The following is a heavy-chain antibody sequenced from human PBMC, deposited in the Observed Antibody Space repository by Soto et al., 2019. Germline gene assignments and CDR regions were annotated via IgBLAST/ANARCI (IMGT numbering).Heavy chain of an antibody. J-gene: IGHJ4*02. CDR3: ARLDSGSYYLDFDY. D-gene: IGHD1-26*01. Sequence: ASVKVSCTASGDTFTSYAMHWVLQAPGQRLEWMGWINAGNGNTKYSQKLQGRVTITRDTSASTAYMELSSLRSEDTAVYYCARLDSGSYYLDFDYWGQGTLVTVSS. CDR1: GDTFTSYA. CDR2: INAGNGNT. V-gene: IGHV1-3*01.